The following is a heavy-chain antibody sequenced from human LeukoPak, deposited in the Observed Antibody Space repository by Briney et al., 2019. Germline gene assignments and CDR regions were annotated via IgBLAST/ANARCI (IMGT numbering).Heavy chain of an antibody. D-gene: IGHD1-26*01. CDR2: ISGSSSYI. V-gene: IGHV3-21*01. CDR3: ARDLLGWELHYFDY. Sequence: PGGSLRLSCAASGFTFSSYSMNWVRQAPGKGLEWVSSISGSSSYIYYADSVKGRFSMSRDNAKNSLYLQMNSLRAEDTAVYYCARDLLGWELHYFDYWGQGTLVTVSS. J-gene: IGHJ4*02. CDR1: GFTFSSYS.